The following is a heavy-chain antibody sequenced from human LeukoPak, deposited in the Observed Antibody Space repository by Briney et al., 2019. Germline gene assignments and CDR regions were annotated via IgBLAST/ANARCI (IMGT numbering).Heavy chain of an antibody. CDR1: GFTFSRYG. J-gene: IGHJ4*02. Sequence: PGGSLRLSCAASGFTFSRYGMSWVRQAPGKGLEWVSAISGSGGSTYYADSVKGRFTISRDNSKNTLSLQMNSLRVEDTAVYYCARDLAWGAFDYWGQGTLVTVSS. CDR3: ARDLAWGAFDY. CDR2: ISGSGGST. V-gene: IGHV3-23*01. D-gene: IGHD7-27*01.